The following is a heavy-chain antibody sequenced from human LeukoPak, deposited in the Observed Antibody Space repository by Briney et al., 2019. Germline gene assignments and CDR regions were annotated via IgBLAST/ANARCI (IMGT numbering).Heavy chain of an antibody. CDR1: GGTFSSYA. D-gene: IGHD3-3*01. Sequence: SVKVSCKASGGTFSSYAISWVRQAPGQGLEWMGGIIPIFGTANYAQKFQGRVTITADESTSTAYMELSSLRSEDTAVYYCARGPYYDFWSGYCTWFDPWGQGTLVTVSS. J-gene: IGHJ5*02. CDR3: ARGPYYDFWSGYCTWFDP. V-gene: IGHV1-69*13. CDR2: IIPIFGTA.